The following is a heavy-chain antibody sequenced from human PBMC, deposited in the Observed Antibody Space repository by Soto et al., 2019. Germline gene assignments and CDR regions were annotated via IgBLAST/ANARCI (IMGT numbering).Heavy chain of an antibody. CDR1: GYTFTSYY. CDR3: ARDYRTPIVVVAAPYYGMDV. J-gene: IGHJ6*02. D-gene: IGHD2-15*01. Sequence: GASVKVSCKASGYTFTSYYMHWVRQAPGQGLEWMGIINPSGGSTSYAQKFQGRVTMTRDTSTSTVYMELSSLRSEDTAVYYCARDYRTPIVVVAAPYYGMDVWGQVPTVTVSS. CDR2: INPSGGST. V-gene: IGHV1-46*01.